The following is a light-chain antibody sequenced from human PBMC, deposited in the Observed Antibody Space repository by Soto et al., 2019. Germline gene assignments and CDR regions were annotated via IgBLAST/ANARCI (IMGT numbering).Light chain of an antibody. CDR1: SSNIGAGYD. CDR2: GNS. CDR3: QSYDSSLSRSYL. Sequence: QSVLTQPPSVSGAPGQRVTISCTGSSSNIGAGYDVHWYQQLPGTAPKLLIYGNSNRPSGVPDRFSGSKSGTSASLAITGLQAEDEADYYCQSYDSSLSRSYLFGTGTKLTVL. V-gene: IGLV1-40*01. J-gene: IGLJ1*01.